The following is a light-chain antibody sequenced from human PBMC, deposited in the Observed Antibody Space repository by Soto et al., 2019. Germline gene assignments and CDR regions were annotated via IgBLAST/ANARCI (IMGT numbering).Light chain of an antibody. CDR1: SSDVGGYNY. CDR2: DVS. V-gene: IGLV2-14*01. Sequence: QSALTQPASVSGSPGQSITISCIGTSSDVGGYNYVSWYQQHPGKAPKLMIYDVSNRPSGVSNRFSGSKSGNTASLTISGLQAEDDADYYCASYTTSSTLVFGTGTKVTVL. CDR3: ASYTTSSTLV. J-gene: IGLJ1*01.